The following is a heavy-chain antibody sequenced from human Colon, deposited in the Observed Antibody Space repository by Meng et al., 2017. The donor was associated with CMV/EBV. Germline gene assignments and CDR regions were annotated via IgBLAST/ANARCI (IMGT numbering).Heavy chain of an antibody. V-gene: IGHV1-2*02. CDR1: GYPFTIHY. J-gene: IGHJ4*02. D-gene: IGHD5/OR15-5a*01. CDR3: ATLSIYDPTISDF. CDR2: MNPNSGET. Sequence: ASVKVSCKTSGYPFTIHYIHWVRQAPGRGLEWMGWMNPNSGETNYAQKFQDRVTMTRDTTVNTAYLDLTSLRSADTAVYYCATLSIYDPTISDFWGQGTLVTVSS.